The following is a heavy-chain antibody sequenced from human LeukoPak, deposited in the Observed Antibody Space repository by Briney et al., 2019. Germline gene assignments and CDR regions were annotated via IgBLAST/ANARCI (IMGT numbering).Heavy chain of an antibody. CDR2: INSDGINT. Sequence: GGSLRLSCAASGFTFSNYWMHWVRQAPGRGLVWVSRINSDGINTSYADSVKGRFTISRDNAKNTLNLQMNSLRAEDTAVYYCARDLGQYYDTSDNWFDPWGQGTLVTVSS. CDR3: ARDLGQYYDTSDNWFDP. J-gene: IGHJ5*02. D-gene: IGHD3-22*01. CDR1: GFTFSNYW. V-gene: IGHV3-74*01.